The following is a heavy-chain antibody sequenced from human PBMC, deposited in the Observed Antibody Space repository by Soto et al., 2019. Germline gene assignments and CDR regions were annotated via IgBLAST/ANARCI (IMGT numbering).Heavy chain of an antibody. V-gene: IGHV4-34*01. CDR1: GGSFSGYY. CDR3: ARVSGSYYDVMDV. CDR2: INHSGST. J-gene: IGHJ6*02. D-gene: IGHD1-26*01. Sequence: PSETLSLTCAVYGGSFSGYYWTWIRQPPGTGLEWIGEINHSGSTNYNPSLKSRVTISVDTSKNQFSLKLTSVTAADTAVYYCARVSGSYYDVMDVWGQGTTVTGSS.